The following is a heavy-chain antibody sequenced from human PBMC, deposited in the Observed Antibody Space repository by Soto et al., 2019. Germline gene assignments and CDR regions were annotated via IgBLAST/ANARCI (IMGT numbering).Heavy chain of an antibody. CDR2: IYYSGST. D-gene: IGHD6-6*01. J-gene: IGHJ6*02. CDR1: GGSVSSGSYY. Sequence: SETLSLTCTVSGGSVSSGSYYWSWIRQPPGKGLEWIGYIYYSGSTNYNPSLKSRVTISVDTSKNQFSPKLSSVTAADTAVYYCARDKVAALLDYYYYYGMDVWGQGTTVTVSS. V-gene: IGHV4-61*01. CDR3: ARDKVAALLDYYYYYGMDV.